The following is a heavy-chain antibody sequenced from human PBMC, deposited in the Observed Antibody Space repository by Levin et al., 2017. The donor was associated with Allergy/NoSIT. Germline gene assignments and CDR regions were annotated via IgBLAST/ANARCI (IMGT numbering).Heavy chain of an antibody. CDR3: YVSHDYGDPDYYYYGMDV. Sequence: GGSLRLSCAASGFTFSSYAMSWVRQAPGKGLEWVSAISGSGGSTYYADSVKGRFTISRDNSKNTLYLQMNSLRAEDTAVYYCYVSHDYGDPDYYYYGMDVWGQGTTVTVSS. V-gene: IGHV3-23*01. CDR1: GFTFSSYA. D-gene: IGHD4-17*01. CDR2: ISGSGGST. J-gene: IGHJ6*02.